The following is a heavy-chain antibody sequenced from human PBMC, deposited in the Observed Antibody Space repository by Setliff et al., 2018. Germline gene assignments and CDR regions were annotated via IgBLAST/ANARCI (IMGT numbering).Heavy chain of an antibody. CDR3: ARTCSGSGCYAGLES. CDR2: INEDGSEI. D-gene: IGHD2-15*01. Sequence: GGSLRLSCAASGFTFSSYWMNWVRQAPGRGLAWVANINEDGSEIYYADSVKGRFSISRDNSKNTLYLQMNSLRPEDTAVYYCARTCSGSGCYAGLESWGQGTPVTVSS. V-gene: IGHV3-7*01. J-gene: IGHJ4*02. CDR1: GFTFSSYW.